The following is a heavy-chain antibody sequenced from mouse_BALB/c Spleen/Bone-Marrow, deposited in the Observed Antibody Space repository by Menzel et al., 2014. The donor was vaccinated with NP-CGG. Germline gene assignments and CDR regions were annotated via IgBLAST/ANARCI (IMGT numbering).Heavy chain of an antibody. CDR2: IWAGGTT. Sequence: VMLVESGPGLVAPSQSLSITCTVSGFSLTNYGVHWVRQPPGKGLEWLGIIWAGGTTNYNSALMSRLSITKDNSKSQVFLKMNSLQTDDTAMYYCARDRGYSNGAMDCWGQGTSVTVSS. CDR3: ARDRGYSNGAMDC. D-gene: IGHD2-5*01. CDR1: GFSLTNYG. V-gene: IGHV2-9*02. J-gene: IGHJ4*01.